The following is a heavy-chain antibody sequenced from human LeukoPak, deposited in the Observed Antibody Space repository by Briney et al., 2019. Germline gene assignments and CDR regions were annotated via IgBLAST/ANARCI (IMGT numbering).Heavy chain of an antibody. J-gene: IGHJ5*02. V-gene: IGHV1-2*02. CDR2: IILNSGGT. CDR1: GHTFTGYS. D-gene: IGHD1-1*01. CDR3: ARNDWNDPWFDP. Sequence: GASVKVSCKTSGHTFTGYSMHWVRQAPGQGLEWMGWIILNSGGTNYAQNFQGRVTMTRDTIINTAYMELSRLRSDDTAVYYCARNDWNDPWFDPWGQGTLVTVSS.